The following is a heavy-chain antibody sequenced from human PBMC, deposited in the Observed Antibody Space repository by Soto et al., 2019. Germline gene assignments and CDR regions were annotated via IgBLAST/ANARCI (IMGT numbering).Heavy chain of an antibody. J-gene: IGHJ4*02. Sequence: QVHLQQWGAGLVKASGTLSLTCAVSGGSFNANYWTWIRQPPGTGLEWVGEIHYSGNTNYNPSLKSRVTISVDTSKNQFSLKLSSVTAVDTAIYYCASARWDYWGQGTLVTVSS. CDR3: ASARWDY. CDR1: GGSFNANY. CDR2: IHYSGNT. V-gene: IGHV4-34*01.